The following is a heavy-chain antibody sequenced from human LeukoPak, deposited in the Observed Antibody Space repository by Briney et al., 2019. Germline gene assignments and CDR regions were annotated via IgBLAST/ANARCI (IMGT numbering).Heavy chain of an antibody. CDR3: ARRGVVIRVILVGFHKEAFYFDS. J-gene: IGHJ4*02. CDR2: ISDSGGST. V-gene: IGHV3-23*01. Sequence: GGSLRLSCAVSGITLSNYGMSWVRQAPGKGLEWVAGISDSGGSTNYADSVKGRFTISRDNPRNALYLQMNSLRAEDTAVYFCARRGVVIRVILVGFHKEAFYFDSWGQGALVTVSS. D-gene: IGHD3-22*01. CDR1: GITLSNYG.